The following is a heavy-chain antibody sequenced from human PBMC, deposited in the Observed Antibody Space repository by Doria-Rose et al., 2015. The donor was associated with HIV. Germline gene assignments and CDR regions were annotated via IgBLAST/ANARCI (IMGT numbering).Heavy chain of an antibody. CDR3: ARIRSSRWYHKYYFDF. Sequence: QVTLKESGPVLVKPTETLTLTCTVSGVSLSSPGMGVSWIRQPPGKALEWLANTFSDDERSYKTSLKSRLTISNGTSKSQVVLTMTDMDPVDTATYYCARIRSSRWYHKYYFDFWGQGTLVIVSA. J-gene: IGHJ4*02. V-gene: IGHV2-26*01. CDR1: GVSLSSPGMG. D-gene: IGHD6-13*01. CDR2: TFSDDER.